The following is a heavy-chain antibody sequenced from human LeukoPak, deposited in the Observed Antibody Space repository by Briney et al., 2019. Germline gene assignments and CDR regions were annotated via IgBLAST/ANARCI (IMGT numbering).Heavy chain of an antibody. CDR1: GGSISSNNW. J-gene: IGHJ4*02. CDR2: IYHSGST. V-gene: IGHV4-4*02. Sequence: PSETLSLTCTVSGGSISSNNWWSWVRQPPGKGLEWIGEIYHSGSTNSNPSLKSRVTISIDKSKNQFSLKLISVTAADTAVYYCARKGGDPLGIFDSWGQGALVTVSS. CDR3: ARKGGDPLGIFDS. D-gene: IGHD3-16*01.